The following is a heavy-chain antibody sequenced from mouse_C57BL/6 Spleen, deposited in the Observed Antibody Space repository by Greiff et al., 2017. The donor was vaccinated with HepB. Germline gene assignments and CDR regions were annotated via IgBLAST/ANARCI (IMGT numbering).Heavy chain of an antibody. CDR2: INPNNGGT. D-gene: IGHD2-2*01. CDR1: GYTFTDYY. J-gene: IGHJ4*01. CDR3: ARSGGYPYYYAMDY. V-gene: IGHV1-26*01. Sequence: EVQLQQSGPELVKPGASVKISCKASGYTFTDYYMNWVKQSHGKSLEWIGDINPNNGGTSYNQKFKGKATLTVDKSSSTAYMELRSLTSEDSAVYYCARSGGYPYYYAMDYWGQGTSVTVSS.